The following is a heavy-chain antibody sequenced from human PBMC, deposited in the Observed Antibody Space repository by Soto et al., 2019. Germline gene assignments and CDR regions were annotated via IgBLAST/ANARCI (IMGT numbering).Heavy chain of an antibody. V-gene: IGHV3-23*01. J-gene: IGHJ4*02. CDR1: GFTFSSYA. D-gene: IGHD6-13*01. CDR2: ISGSGGST. Sequence: GGSLRLSCAASGFTFSSYAMSWVRQAPGKGLEWVSAISGSGGSTYYADSVKGRFTISRDNSKNTLYLQMNSLRAEDTAVYYSAKPSAAAYYCDDWGKGTLVTVSS. CDR3: AKPSAAAYYCDD.